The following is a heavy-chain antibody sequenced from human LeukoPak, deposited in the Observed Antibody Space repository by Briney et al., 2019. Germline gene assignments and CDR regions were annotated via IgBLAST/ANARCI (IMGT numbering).Heavy chain of an antibody. V-gene: IGHV3-21*01. J-gene: IGHJ3*02. Sequence: PGGSLRLSCAASGFTFSSYSMNWVRQAPGKGLEWVSSISSSSSYIYYADSVKGRFTISRDNAKNSLYLQMNSLRAEDTAVYYCARDGPTYYYDSSGSNAFDIWGQGTIVTVSS. D-gene: IGHD3-22*01. CDR1: GFTFSSYS. CDR3: ARDGPTYYYDSSGSNAFDI. CDR2: ISSSSSYI.